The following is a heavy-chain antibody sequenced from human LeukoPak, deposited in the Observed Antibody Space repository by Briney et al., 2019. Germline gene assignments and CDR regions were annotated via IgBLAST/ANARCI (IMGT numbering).Heavy chain of an antibody. V-gene: IGHV3-7*03. D-gene: IGHD6-19*01. J-gene: IGHJ3*02. CDR1: GFTLSSYW. CDR2: KKQDGRER. CDR3: ARDPYSSGLLTFDI. Sequence: TGGSLRLSCAASGFTLSSYWMSWVRQAPGKGPEQPANKKQDGRERYYVDSVKGRFTISRDNAKNSLYLQMNSLRAEDTAVYYCARDPYSSGLLTFDIWGHGTMVTVSS.